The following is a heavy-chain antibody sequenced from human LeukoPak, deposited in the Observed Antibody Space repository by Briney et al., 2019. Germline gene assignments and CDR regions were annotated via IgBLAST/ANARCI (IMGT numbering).Heavy chain of an antibody. CDR3: ARAPYSSGGSTNYYYYYYMDV. D-gene: IGHD6-19*01. V-gene: IGHV1-69*13. CDR1: GGTFSSYA. Sequence: ASVKVSCKASGGTFSSYAISWVRQAPGQGLEWMGGIIPIFGTADYAQKFQGRVTITADESTSTAYMELSSLRSEDTAVYYCARAPYSSGGSTNYYYYYYMDVWGEGTTVTVSS. CDR2: IIPIFGTA. J-gene: IGHJ6*03.